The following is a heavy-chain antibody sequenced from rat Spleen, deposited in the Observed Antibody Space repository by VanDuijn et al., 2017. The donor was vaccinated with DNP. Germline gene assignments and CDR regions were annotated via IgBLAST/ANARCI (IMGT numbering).Heavy chain of an antibody. J-gene: IGHJ4*01. CDR3: ARLRLEWEVRAMDA. V-gene: IGHV3-3*01. CDR2: INSAGST. Sequence: EVQLQESGPGLVKPSQSLSLTCSVTGYSITSSYRWNWIRKFPGNKLEWMEYINSAGSTNYNPSLKNQISITRDTSKNQFFLQLNSLTTEDTATYYCARLRLEWEVRAMDAWGQGTSVTVSS. D-gene: IGHD1-1*01. CDR1: GYSITSSYR.